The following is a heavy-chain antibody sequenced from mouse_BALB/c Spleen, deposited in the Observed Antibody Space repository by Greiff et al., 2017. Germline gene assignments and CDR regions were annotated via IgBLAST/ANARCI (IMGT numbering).Heavy chain of an antibody. J-gene: IGHJ2*01. Sequence: EVKLQESGPGLVKPSQSLSLTCTVTGYSITSDYAWNWIRQFPGNKLEWMGYISYSGSTSYNPSLKSRISITRDTSKNQFFLQLNSVTTEDTATYYCASCFYYFDYWGQGTTLTVSS. CDR2: ISYSGST. CDR3: ASCFYYFDY. V-gene: IGHV3-2*02. CDR1: GYSITSDYA.